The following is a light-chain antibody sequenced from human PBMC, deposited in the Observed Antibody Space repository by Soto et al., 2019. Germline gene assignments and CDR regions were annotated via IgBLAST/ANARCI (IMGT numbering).Light chain of an antibody. J-gene: IGLJ3*02. CDR2: EVS. CDR1: SSDVGGYNY. V-gene: IGLV2-14*01. Sequence: QSALTQPASVSASPGQSITISCTGTSSDVGGYNYVSWYQQHPGKAPKVMIYEVSRRPSGVSNRFSGSKSGNTASLTISGLQAEDEADYYCTSYTSSSTRVFGGGTKLTVL. CDR3: TSYTSSSTRV.